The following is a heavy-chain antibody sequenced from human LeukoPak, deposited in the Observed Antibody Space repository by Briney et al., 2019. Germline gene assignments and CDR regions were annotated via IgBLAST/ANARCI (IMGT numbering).Heavy chain of an antibody. J-gene: IGHJ6*02. CDR2: XDXEDGXX. V-gene: IGHV1-24*01. Sequence: XWVRXAPXXXXEXMGXXDXEDGXXXXAQKFQGRVTMTEDTSTDTAYMELSSLRSEDTAVYYCATFGGYCSSTSCYGSPQIYYYYYGMDVWGQGTTVTVSS. D-gene: IGHD2-2*01. CDR3: ATFGGYCSSTSCYGSPQIYYYYYGMDV.